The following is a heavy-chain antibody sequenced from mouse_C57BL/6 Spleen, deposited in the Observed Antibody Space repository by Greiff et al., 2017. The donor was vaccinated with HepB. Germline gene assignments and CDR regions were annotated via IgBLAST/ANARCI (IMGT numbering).Heavy chain of an antibody. J-gene: IGHJ2*01. D-gene: IGHD2-4*01. CDR3: AVIYYDYDRLDY. CDR2: IYPGDGDT. V-gene: IGHV1-82*01. Sequence: VQLQQSGPELVKPGASVKISCKASGYAFSSSWMNWVKQRPGKGLEWIGRIYPGDGDTNYNGNFKCKATLTADKSSSTAYMQLSSLTSESSAFYFCAVIYYDYDRLDYWGQGTTLTVSS. CDR1: GYAFSSSW.